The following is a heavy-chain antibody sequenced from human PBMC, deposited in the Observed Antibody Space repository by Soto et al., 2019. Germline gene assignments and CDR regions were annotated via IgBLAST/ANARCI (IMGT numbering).Heavy chain of an antibody. J-gene: IGHJ6*02. D-gene: IGHD6-6*01. CDR3: ARRPWAARLSYYYYGMDV. CDR1: GGSFSGYY. CDR2: INHSGST. V-gene: IGHV4-34*01. Sequence: QVQLQQWGAGLLKPSETLSLTCAVYGGSFSGYYWSWIRQPPGKGLEWIGEINHSGSTNYNPSLKSRVTISVDTSKNQFSLKLSSVTAAVTAVYYCARRPWAARLSYYYYGMDVWGQGTTVTVSS.